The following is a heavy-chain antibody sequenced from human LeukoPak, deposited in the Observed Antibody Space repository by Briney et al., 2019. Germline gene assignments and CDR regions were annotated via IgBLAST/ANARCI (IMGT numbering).Heavy chain of an antibody. V-gene: IGHV4-38-2*01. CDR2: IHHSGST. CDR1: GYSISSGYY. Sequence: SETLSLTCAVSGYSISSGYYWGWIRQPPGKGLEWIGSIHHSGSTYYNPSVKSRVTISVDTSKNQFSLKLGSVTAADTAVYYCARQIVAAINWFDPWGQGTLVTVSS. CDR3: ARQIVAAINWFDP. J-gene: IGHJ5*02. D-gene: IGHD2-15*01.